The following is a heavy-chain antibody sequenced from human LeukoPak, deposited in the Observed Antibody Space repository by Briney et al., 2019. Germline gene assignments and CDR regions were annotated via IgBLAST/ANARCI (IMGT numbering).Heavy chain of an antibody. CDR3: ARDLLGLLDY. CDR2: ISSGGDT. Sequence: PGGSLRLSCAASGFTVSSNYMSWVRQAPGKGLEWVSVISSGGDTYYADSVKGRFTISRDISENTLSLQMSSLRAEDTALYYCARDLLGLLDYWGQGTLVTVSS. V-gene: IGHV3-66*01. J-gene: IGHJ4*02. CDR1: GFTVSSNY.